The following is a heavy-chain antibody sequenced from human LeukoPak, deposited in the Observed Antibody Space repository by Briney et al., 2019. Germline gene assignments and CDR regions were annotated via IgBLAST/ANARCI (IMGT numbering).Heavy chain of an antibody. CDR1: GFTFSSYW. CDR3: ARGLLSKYYFDY. D-gene: IGHD2/OR15-2a*01. Sequence: PGGSLRLSCAASGFTFSSYWMIWVRQAPGKGLEWVANIRPDGSDKYYVDSVKGRFTISRDNAKNSLYLQMNSLRAEDTAVYYCARGLLSKYYFDYWGQGTLVTVSS. V-gene: IGHV3-7*01. CDR2: IRPDGSDK. J-gene: IGHJ4*02.